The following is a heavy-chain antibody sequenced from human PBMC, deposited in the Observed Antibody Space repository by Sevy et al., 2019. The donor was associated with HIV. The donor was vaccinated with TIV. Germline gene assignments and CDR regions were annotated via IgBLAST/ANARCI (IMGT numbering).Heavy chain of an antibody. Sequence: LSLTCAASGFTFSSFYMTWVRQAPGKGLEWVATINQDANEKYYVDSVKGRFTISRDNAKNSLYLQMNSLRAEDTAVYYCARGRYCVDGSCYFDYWGQGTLVTVSS. CDR3: ARGRYCVDGSCYFDY. CDR2: INQDANEK. D-gene: IGHD2-15*01. J-gene: IGHJ4*02. CDR1: GFTFSSFY. V-gene: IGHV3-7*01.